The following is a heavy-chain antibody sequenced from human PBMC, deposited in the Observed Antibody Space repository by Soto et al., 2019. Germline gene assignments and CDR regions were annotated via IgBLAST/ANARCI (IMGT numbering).Heavy chain of an antibody. Sequence: EVQLVESGGGLVKPGGFLRLSCAASGFTFSTYSRNWVRQAPGKGLEWVSSISSSSSYIYYADSVRDRFIISRDNAKNLLYLQMSSLRAGDTAVYYCAKSLAARLDWFDSWGQGTLVTVSS. D-gene: IGHD6-6*01. J-gene: IGHJ5*01. V-gene: IGHV3-21*01. CDR1: GFTFSTYS. CDR3: AKSLAARLDWFDS. CDR2: ISSSSSYI.